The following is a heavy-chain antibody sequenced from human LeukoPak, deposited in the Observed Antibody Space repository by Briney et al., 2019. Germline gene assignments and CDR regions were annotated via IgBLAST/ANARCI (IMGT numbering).Heavy chain of an antibody. CDR2: ISAYNGNT. CDR1: GGTFSSYA. Sequence: ASVKVSCKASGGTFSSYAISWVRQAPGQGLEWMGWISAYNGNTNYAQKLQGRVTMTTDTSTSTAYMELRSLRSDDTAVYYCARIVTIFGVVINDAFDIWGQGTMVTVSS. CDR3: ARIVTIFGVVINDAFDI. D-gene: IGHD3-3*01. J-gene: IGHJ3*02. V-gene: IGHV1-18*01.